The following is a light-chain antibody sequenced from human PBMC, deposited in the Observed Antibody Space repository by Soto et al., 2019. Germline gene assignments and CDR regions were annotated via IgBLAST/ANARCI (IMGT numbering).Light chain of an antibody. Sequence: DIQMTQSPSSLSASVGDRVTITCRASQSLSSYLNWYQQKPGRAPKLLIYSASSLQSGVPSRFSGSESGTDFTLTISSLQPDDFATYYCQQSYNTPWTFGQGTKVEIK. CDR3: QQSYNTPWT. J-gene: IGKJ1*01. CDR2: SAS. CDR1: QSLSSY. V-gene: IGKV1-39*01.